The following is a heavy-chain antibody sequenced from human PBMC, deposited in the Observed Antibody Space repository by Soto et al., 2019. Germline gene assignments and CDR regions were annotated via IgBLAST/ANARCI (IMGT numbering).Heavy chain of an antibody. J-gene: IGHJ6*02. CDR1: GYTFTSYY. V-gene: IGHV1-46*03. D-gene: IGHD2-8*01. CDR2: INPSGGST. CDR3: ARVLSHGMVYGNYYYYGMDV. Sequence: QVQLVQSGAEVKKPGASVKVSCKASGYTFTSYYMHWVRQAPGQGLEWMGIINPSGGSTSYAQKFQGRVTMTRDTSTSTVYMELSSLRSEDTAVYYCARVLSHGMVYGNYYYYGMDVWGQGTTVTVSS.